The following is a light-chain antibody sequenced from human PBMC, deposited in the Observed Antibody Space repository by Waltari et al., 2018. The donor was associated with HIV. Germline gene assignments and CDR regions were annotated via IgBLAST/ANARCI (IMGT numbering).Light chain of an antibody. CDR2: EVS. V-gene: IGLV2-8*01. CDR1: SSAAGGYTY. J-gene: IGLJ2*01. CDR3: SSYAGRGVV. Sequence: QSALTQPPSASGSPGQSVTNSCTGTSSAAGGYTYLSWYQQHPGKAPKLMIYEVSKRPSGVPDRFSGSKSGNTASLTVSGLQAEDEADYYCSSYAGRGVVFGGGTKLTVL.